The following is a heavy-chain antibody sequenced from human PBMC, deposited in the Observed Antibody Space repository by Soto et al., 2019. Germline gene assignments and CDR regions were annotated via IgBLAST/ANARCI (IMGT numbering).Heavy chain of an antibody. CDR1: GGTFSSYA. D-gene: IGHD6-6*01. Sequence: SVKVSCKASGGTFSSYAIGWVRQAPGQGLEWMGGIIPIFGTANYAQKFQGRVTITADESTSTAYMELSSLRSEDTAVYYCARAFSDSSSSYWFAPWGQGTLVTVSS. J-gene: IGHJ5*02. V-gene: IGHV1-69*13. CDR2: IIPIFGTA. CDR3: ARAFSDSSSSYWFAP.